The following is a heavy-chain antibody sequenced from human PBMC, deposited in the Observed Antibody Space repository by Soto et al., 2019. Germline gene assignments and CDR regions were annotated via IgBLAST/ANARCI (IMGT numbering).Heavy chain of an antibody. CDR3: ARLPRSITIFGVVTSGWFDP. J-gene: IGHJ5*02. Sequence: SETLSLTCTVSGGSISSSSYYWGWIRQPPGKGLEWIGSIYYSGSTYYNPSLKSRVTISVDTSKNQFSLKLSSVTAADTAVYYFARLPRSITIFGVVTSGWFDPLGQGTLVTVSS. CDR2: IYYSGST. D-gene: IGHD3-3*01. V-gene: IGHV4-39*01. CDR1: GGSISSSSYY.